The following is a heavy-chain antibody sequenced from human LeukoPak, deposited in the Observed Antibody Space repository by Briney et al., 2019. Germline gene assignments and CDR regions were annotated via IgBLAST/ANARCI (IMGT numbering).Heavy chain of an antibody. D-gene: IGHD6-13*01. Sequence: GRSLRLSCAASGFTFSSYAMHWVRQAPGKGLEWVAVISYDGSNKYYADSVKGRFTISRDNSKNTLYLQMNSLRAEDTAVYYCARNGGSSWYPNLYYYGMDVWGQGTTVTVSS. J-gene: IGHJ6*02. CDR2: ISYDGSNK. CDR1: GFTFSSYA. CDR3: ARNGGSSWYPNLYYYGMDV. V-gene: IGHV3-30-3*01.